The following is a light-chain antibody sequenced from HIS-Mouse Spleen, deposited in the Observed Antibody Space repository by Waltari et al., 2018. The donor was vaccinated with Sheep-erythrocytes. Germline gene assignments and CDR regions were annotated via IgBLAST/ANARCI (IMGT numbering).Light chain of an antibody. V-gene: IGKV1-39*01. CDR2: DAS. CDR3: QQSYSTPPT. J-gene: IGKJ4*01. Sequence: DIQMTQSPSSLSASVGDRVTITCRASQSISSYLNWYQQKPGKAPKLRIYDASSLQSGVPSRFSGSGSGTDFTLTISSLQPEDFANYYCQQSYSTPPTFGGGTKVEIK. CDR1: QSISSY.